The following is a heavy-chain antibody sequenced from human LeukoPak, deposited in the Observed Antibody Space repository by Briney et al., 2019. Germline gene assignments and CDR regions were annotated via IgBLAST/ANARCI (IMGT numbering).Heavy chain of an antibody. D-gene: IGHD6-19*01. CDR3: ARGTQGWYRDWFDP. J-gene: IGHJ5*02. V-gene: IGHV4-59*11. CDR2: IYYSGST. Sequence: SETLSLTCTVSGGSISSHYWSWIRQPPGKGLEWIGYIYYSGSTNYNPSLKSRVTISVDTSKNQFSLKLSSVTAADTAVYYCARGTQGWYRDWFDPWGQGTLVTVSS. CDR1: GGSISSHY.